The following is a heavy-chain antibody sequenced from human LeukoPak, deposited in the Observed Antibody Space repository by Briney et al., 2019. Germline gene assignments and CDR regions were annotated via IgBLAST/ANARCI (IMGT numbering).Heavy chain of an antibody. D-gene: IGHD2-15*01. Sequence: ASVKVSCKASGYTFTSYDIHWVRQATGQGLEWMGWINPNSGGTKYAQKFQGRVTMTRDTSISTAYMEVSSLRSDDTAVYYCARGGTATSSPGDCWGQGTLVTVSS. J-gene: IGHJ4*02. CDR1: GYTFTSYD. CDR3: ARGGTATSSPGDC. CDR2: INPNSGGT. V-gene: IGHV1-2*02.